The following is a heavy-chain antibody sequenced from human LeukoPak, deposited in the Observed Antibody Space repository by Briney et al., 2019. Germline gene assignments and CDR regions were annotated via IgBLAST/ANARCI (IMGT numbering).Heavy chain of an antibody. CDR1: GASINGYY. V-gene: IGHV4-59*01. J-gene: IGHJ4*02. Sequence: SEPLSLTCSVSGASINGYYWSWIRQPPGKGLECIGYIYYSGSTNYNPSLESRVTISLDTSRNQCSLRLRSVTAADTAVYFCARGTTGAYFGTPPYFDYWGQGSLVTVSS. D-gene: IGHD7-27*01. CDR3: ARGTTGAYFGTPPYFDY. CDR2: IYYSGST.